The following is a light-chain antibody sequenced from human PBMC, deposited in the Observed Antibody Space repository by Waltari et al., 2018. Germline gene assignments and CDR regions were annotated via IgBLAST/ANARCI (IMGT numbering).Light chain of an antibody. CDR2: GKN. J-gene: IGLJ2*01. CDR1: SLRSYY. V-gene: IGLV3-19*01. Sequence: SSELTQDPAVSVALGQTVRITCQGDSLRSYYASWYQQKPGQAPVLVIYGKNNRPSGIPERVSGSSSGNTASLTNTGAQAEDEADYYCNARDSSGNLVVFGGGTKLTVL. CDR3: NARDSSGNLVV.